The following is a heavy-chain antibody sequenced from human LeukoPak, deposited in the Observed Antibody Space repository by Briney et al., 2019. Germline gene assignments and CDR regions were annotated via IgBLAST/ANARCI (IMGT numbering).Heavy chain of an antibody. D-gene: IGHD6-19*01. CDR2: ISGSGDST. CDR1: GFTFSSYA. Sequence: GGSLRLSCATSGFTFSSYAMSWVRQAPGKGLEWVSAISGSGDSTYYADSVKGRFTISRDNSKNTLYLQMNSLRAEDTAVYYCARAPIAVAGTRQPVDYWGQGTLVTVSS. J-gene: IGHJ4*02. CDR3: ARAPIAVAGTRQPVDY. V-gene: IGHV3-23*01.